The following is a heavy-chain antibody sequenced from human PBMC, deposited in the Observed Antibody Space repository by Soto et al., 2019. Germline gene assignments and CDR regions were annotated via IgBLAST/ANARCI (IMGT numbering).Heavy chain of an antibody. V-gene: IGHV4-30-4*01. J-gene: IGHJ6*02. CDR2: IYYSGST. CDR3: ARRRSLDV. CDR1: GVSISSGDYY. Sequence: TLSLTCTVSGVSISSGDYYWSWIRQPPGKGLEWIGYIYYSGSTYYNPSLRSRATISIETSRNQFSLRLSSVTSADTAVYYCARRRSLDVWGQGTTVTVSS. D-gene: IGHD3-3*01.